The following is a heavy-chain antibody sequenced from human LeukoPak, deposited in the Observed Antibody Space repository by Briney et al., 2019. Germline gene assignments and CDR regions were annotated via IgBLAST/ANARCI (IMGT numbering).Heavy chain of an antibody. J-gene: IGHJ4*02. CDR2: IIPIFGTA. V-gene: IGHV1-69*01. CDR1: GGTFSSYA. CDR3: ARWYCTNGVCRDY. Sequence: GSSVKVSCKASGGTFSSYAISWVRQAPGQGLEWMGGIIPIFGTANYAQKLQGRVTITADESTNTAYMELSSLRSEDTAVYYCARWYCTNGVCRDYWGQGTLVTVSS. D-gene: IGHD2-8*01.